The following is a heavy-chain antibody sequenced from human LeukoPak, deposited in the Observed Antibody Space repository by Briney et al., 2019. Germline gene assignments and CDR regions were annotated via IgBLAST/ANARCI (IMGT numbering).Heavy chain of an antibody. CDR3: ARAFSSSWPNFDY. V-gene: IGHV4-59*01. J-gene: IGHJ4*02. Sequence: SETLSLTCTVSSGSLSSYYWSWIRPPPGEGLEWIGYIYYSGSTNYNPSLKSRVPISVDTAKNQFSMKLSSVTAAGSAVYYCARAFSSSWPNFDYWGQGNLVTVSS. CDR1: SGSLSSYY. D-gene: IGHD6-13*01. CDR2: IYYSGST.